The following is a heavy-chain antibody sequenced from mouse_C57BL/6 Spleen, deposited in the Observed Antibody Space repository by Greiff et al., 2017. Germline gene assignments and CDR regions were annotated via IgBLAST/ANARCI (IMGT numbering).Heavy chain of an antibody. J-gene: IGHJ4*01. V-gene: IGHV14-1*01. CDR1: GFNIKDYY. D-gene: IGHD1-1*01. Sequence: VQLQQSGAELVRPGASVKLSCTASGFNIKDYYMHWVKQRPEQGLEWIGRIDPEDGDTEYAPKFQGKATMTADTSSNTAYLQLSSLTSEDTAVYYCTTSPYYYGPGLAMDYWGQGTSVTVAS. CDR3: TTSPYYYGPGLAMDY. CDR2: IDPEDGDT.